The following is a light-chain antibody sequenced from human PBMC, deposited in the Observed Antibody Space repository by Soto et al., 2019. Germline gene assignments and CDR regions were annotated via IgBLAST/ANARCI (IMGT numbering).Light chain of an antibody. CDR2: DND. V-gene: IGLV1-51*01. CDR3: GTWDSSRSARL. J-gene: IGLJ2*01. CDR1: SSNIGNNY. Sequence: QSVLTQPPSVSAAPGQKVTISCSGGSSNIGNNYVSWFQQFPGTAPKLLIYDNDKRPSGIPDPFSGSKSGTSATLGITGLQTGDEADYYCGTWDSSRSARLFGGGTKVTVL.